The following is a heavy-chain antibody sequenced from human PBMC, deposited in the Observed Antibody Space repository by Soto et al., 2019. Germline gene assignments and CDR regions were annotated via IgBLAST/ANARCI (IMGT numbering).Heavy chain of an antibody. CDR2: INHSGST. Sequence: SETLSLTCAVYGGSFSGYYWSWIRQPPGKGLEWIGEINHSGSTNYNPSLKSRVTISVDTSKNQFSLKLSSVTAADTAVYYCARSPRLRFRTYYDYVWGIYRYNPAHHYVMAVSGQRTTVTVS. CDR3: ARSPRLRFRTYYDYVWGIYRYNPAHHYVMAV. V-gene: IGHV4-34*01. J-gene: IGHJ6*02. D-gene: IGHD3-16*02. CDR1: GGSFSGYY.